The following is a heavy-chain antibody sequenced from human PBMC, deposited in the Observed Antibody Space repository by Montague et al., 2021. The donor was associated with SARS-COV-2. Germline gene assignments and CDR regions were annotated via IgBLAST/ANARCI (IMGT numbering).Heavy chain of an antibody. CDR2: IYYSGXT. Sequence: SETLSLTCTVSGGSISSSSYYWGWIRQPPGKGLEWIGSIYYSGXTXCXXXXKXRVTISVDTSKNQFSLKLSSVTAADTAVYYCARHASYDYSKDLYYYYYYGMDVWGQGTTVTVSS. D-gene: IGHD4-11*01. CDR1: GGSISSSSYY. CDR3: ARHASYDYSKDLYYYYYYGMDV. V-gene: IGHV4-39*01. J-gene: IGHJ6*02.